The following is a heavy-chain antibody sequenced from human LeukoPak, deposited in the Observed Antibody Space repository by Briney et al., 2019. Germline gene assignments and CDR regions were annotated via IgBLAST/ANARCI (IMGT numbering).Heavy chain of an antibody. CDR2: ISGSGGST. Sequence: GGSLRLSCAASGFTFSGYAMSWVRQAPGKGLEWVSAISGSGGSTYYADSVKGRFTISRDNSKNTLYLQMNSLRAEDTAVYYCAKRYTLSYYPLGAYFDYWGQGTLVTVSS. J-gene: IGHJ4*02. CDR3: AKRYTLSYYPLGAYFDY. V-gene: IGHV3-23*01. D-gene: IGHD1-26*01. CDR1: GFTFSGYA.